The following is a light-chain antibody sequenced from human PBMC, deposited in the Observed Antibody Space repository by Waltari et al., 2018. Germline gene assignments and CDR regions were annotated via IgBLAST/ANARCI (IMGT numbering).Light chain of an antibody. CDR1: SSDIGGFNY. J-gene: IGLJ2*01. V-gene: IGLV2-8*01. CDR3: SSYGGSNNLL. Sequence: QSALTQPPSTSGSPGQSVTISCTGTSSDIGGFNYVSWYHQHPGKAPKLLIFEVSERPSGVPDRFSASKSGNTASLTVSGLQAEDEAHYYCSSYGGSNNLLFGGGTKLTVL. CDR2: EVS.